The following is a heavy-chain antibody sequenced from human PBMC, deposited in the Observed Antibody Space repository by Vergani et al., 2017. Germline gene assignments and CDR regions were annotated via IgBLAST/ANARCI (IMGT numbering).Heavy chain of an antibody. J-gene: IGHJ6*03. CDR3: SRANRNRRGTYYYYYMDV. D-gene: IGHD2/OR15-2a*01. CDR1: GGSFSGYY. Sequence: QVQLQQWGAGLLKPSETLSLTCAVYGGSFSGYYWRWIRQPPGKGLEWIGEINHSGSTNYNPSLKSRVTISVDTSKNQFSLKLSSVTAADTAVYYCSRANRNRRGTYYYYYMDVWGKGTTVTVSS. CDR2: INHSGST. V-gene: IGHV4-34*01.